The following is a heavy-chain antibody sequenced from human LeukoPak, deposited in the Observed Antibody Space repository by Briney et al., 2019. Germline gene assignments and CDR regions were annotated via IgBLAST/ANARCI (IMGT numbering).Heavy chain of an antibody. Sequence: GGSLRLSCAASGFTVSSNYMSWVRQAPGKGLEWVSVIYSGGSTYYADSVKGRFTISRDNSKNTLYLQMNSLRAEDTAVYYCARERESMERGYSSGWLIFDYWGQGTLVTVSS. CDR3: ARERESMERGYSSGWLIFDY. CDR2: IYSGGST. D-gene: IGHD6-19*01. J-gene: IGHJ4*02. V-gene: IGHV3-66*01. CDR1: GFTVSSNY.